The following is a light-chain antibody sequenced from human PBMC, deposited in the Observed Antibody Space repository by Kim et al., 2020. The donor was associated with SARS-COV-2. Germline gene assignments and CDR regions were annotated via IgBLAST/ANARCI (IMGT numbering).Light chain of an antibody. CDR1: SLRSYY. V-gene: IGLV3-19*01. CDR3: NSRDSSGNHVV. Sequence: ARGHTVRITCQGDSLRSYYASWYQQKPGQAPVLVIYGKNNRPSGIPDRFSGSSSGNTASLTITGAQAEDEADYYCNSRDSSGNHVVFGGGTQLTVL. CDR2: GKN. J-gene: IGLJ2*01.